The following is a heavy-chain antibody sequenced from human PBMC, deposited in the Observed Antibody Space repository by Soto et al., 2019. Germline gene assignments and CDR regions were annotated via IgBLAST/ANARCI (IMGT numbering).Heavy chain of an antibody. Sequence: QVQLVQSGAEVKKPGASVKVSCKASGYTFTSYGIGWVRQAPGQGLEWMGWINAYNGNTNYAQKLQGRVTMTTDTATSRPYLELRSLRSDDTAVYYCARDGGYGLIDYCSQGTLVPVSS. D-gene: IGHD5-18*01. J-gene: IGHJ4*02. CDR3: ARDGGYGLIDY. V-gene: IGHV1-18*01. CDR2: INAYNGNT. CDR1: GYTFTSYG.